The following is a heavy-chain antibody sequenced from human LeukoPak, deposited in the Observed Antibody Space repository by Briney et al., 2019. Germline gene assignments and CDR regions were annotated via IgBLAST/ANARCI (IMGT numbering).Heavy chain of an antibody. J-gene: IGHJ4*02. D-gene: IGHD2-15*01. CDR1: GFTFSSYA. Sequence: GGSLRLSCAASGFTFSSYAMNWVRQAPGKGLEWVAIIWYDGSNIYYADSVKGRFTISRDNSKNTLFLQMNSLRAEDTALYYCARDFCSGGSCYLFDFWGQGTLVTVSS. CDR3: ARDFCSGGSCYLFDF. CDR2: IWYDGSNI. V-gene: IGHV3-33*08.